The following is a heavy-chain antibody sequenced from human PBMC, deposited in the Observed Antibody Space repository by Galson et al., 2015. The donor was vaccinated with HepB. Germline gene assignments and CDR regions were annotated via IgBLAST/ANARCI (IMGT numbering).Heavy chain of an antibody. CDR3: ARDRGDYGDYTGPYYFDH. Sequence: SVKVSCKASGYTFTSYGISWVRQAPGQGLEWMGWISAYNGNTNYAQKLQGRVTMTTDTSTSTAYMELRSLRSDDTAVYYCARDRGDYGDYTGPYYFDHWGQGTLVTVSS. CDR2: ISAYNGNT. CDR1: GYTFTSYG. J-gene: IGHJ4*02. V-gene: IGHV1-18*01. D-gene: IGHD4-17*01.